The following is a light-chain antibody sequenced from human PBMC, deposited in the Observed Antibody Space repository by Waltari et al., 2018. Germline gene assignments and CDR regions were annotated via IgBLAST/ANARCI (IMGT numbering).Light chain of an antibody. CDR2: GPS. CDR1: QSVSRA. J-gene: IGKJ1*01. V-gene: IGKV3-20*01. Sequence: EIVLTQSPGTLSLSLGERATVSCRASQSVSRALAWYQQKPGQAPRLLIYGPSTRATGIPDRFSGSGCGTDFSLTISRLEPDDFAVYYCQHYLRLPVTFGQGTTVEI. CDR3: QHYLRLPVT.